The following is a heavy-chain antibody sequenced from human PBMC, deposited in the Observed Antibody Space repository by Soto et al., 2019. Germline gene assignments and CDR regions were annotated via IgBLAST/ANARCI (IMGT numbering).Heavy chain of an antibody. V-gene: IGHV4-34*01. D-gene: IGHD5-18*01. J-gene: IGHJ6*04. Sequence: QVQLQQWGAGLLKPSETLSLTCAVYGGSFSGYYWSWIRQPPGQGLEWIGEINHSGSTNYNPSLNSRLTLPVTTSKNQFPQKPRLVTAADPVVYSCAIQLSLSRGMAVWGKGTPVPVSS. CDR2: INHSGST. CDR1: GGSFSGYY. CDR3: AIQLSLSRGMAV.